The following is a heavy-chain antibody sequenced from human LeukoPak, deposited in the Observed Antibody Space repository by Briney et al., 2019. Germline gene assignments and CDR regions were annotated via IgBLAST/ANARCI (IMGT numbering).Heavy chain of an antibody. CDR2: IYHTGST. CDR1: GASISTYY. V-gene: IGHV4-59*01. D-gene: IGHD1-26*01. Sequence: SETLSLTCTVSGASISTYYWSWIRQPPGKGLEWIGYIYHTGSTNYNPSLKSRVTISVDTSKNQFSLKLSSVTAEDTAVYYCARDNSVGGIAWWFDPWGQGTLVTVSS. J-gene: IGHJ5*02. CDR3: ARDNSVGGIAWWFDP.